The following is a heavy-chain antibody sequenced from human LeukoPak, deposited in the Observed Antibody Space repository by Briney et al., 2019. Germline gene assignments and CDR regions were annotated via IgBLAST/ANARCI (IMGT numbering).Heavy chain of an antibody. CDR3: AIGDRNVDTAMATPY. CDR2: IIPIFGTA. Sequence: GASVKVSCKASGGTFSSYAISWVRQAPGQGLEWMGGIIPIFGTANYAQKFQGRVTITADESTSTAYMELSSLRSEDTAVYYCAIGDRNVDTAMATPYWGQGTLVTVSS. CDR1: GGTFSSYA. V-gene: IGHV1-69*01. J-gene: IGHJ4*02. D-gene: IGHD5-18*01.